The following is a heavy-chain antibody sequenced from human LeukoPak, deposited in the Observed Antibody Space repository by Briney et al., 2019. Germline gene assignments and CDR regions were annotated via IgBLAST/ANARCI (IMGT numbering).Heavy chain of an antibody. CDR1: GGSFSGYY. CDR2: INHSGST. V-gene: IGHV4-34*01. D-gene: IGHD4-23*01. J-gene: IGHJ3*02. CDR3: ARKSLNYGGNADAAFDI. Sequence: SETLSLTCAVYGGSFSGYYWSWIRQPPGKGLEWIGEINHSGSTNYNPSLKSRVTISVDTSKNQFSLTLSSATAADTAVYYCARKSLNYGGNADAAFDIWGQGTMVTVSS.